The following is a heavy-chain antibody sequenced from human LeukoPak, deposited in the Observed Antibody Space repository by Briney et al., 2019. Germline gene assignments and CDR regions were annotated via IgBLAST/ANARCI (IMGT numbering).Heavy chain of an antibody. Sequence: ASVKVSCKASGYTFTGYYMHWVRQAPGQGLEWMGWINPNSGGTNYAQKFQGRVTMTRDTSISTAYMELSRLRSDDTAVYYCARGAPLVPAAITWFDPWGQGTLVTVSS. V-gene: IGHV1-2*02. CDR3: ARGAPLVPAAITWFDP. CDR1: GYTFTGYY. CDR2: INPNSGGT. D-gene: IGHD2-2*01. J-gene: IGHJ5*02.